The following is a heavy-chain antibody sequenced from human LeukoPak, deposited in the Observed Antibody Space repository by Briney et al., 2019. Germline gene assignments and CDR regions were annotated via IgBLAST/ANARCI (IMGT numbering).Heavy chain of an antibody. CDR2: ISGSGGST. CDR3: AKGSYCSSTSCYLAYYYYGMDV. J-gene: IGHJ6*02. Sequence: GGSLRLSCAASGFTFSSYAMTWVRQAPDKGLEWVSAISGSGGSTYYADSVKGRFTISRDNSKNTLYLQMNSLRAEDTAVYYCAKGSYCSSTSCYLAYYYYGMDVWGQGTTVTVSS. D-gene: IGHD2-2*01. CDR1: GFTFSSYA. V-gene: IGHV3-23*01.